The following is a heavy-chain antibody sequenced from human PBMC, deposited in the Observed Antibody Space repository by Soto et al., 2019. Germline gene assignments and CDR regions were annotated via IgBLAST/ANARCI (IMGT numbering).Heavy chain of an antibody. CDR3: ARDQWGQQLVYYYYGMDV. V-gene: IGHV1-18*01. CDR2: ISAYNGNT. D-gene: IGHD6-13*01. J-gene: IGHJ6*02. CDR1: GYTFTSYG. Sequence: ASVKVSCKASGYTFTSYGISWVRQAPGQGLEWMGWISAYNGNTNYAQKLQGRVTMTTDTSTSTAYMELRSLRSDDTAVYYCARDQWGQQLVYYYYGMDVWGQGTTVTVSS.